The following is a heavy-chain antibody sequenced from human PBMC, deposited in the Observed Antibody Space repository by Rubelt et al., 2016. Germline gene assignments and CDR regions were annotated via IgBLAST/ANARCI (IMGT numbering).Heavy chain of an antibody. J-gene: IGHJ4*02. D-gene: IGHD1-26*01. Sequence: GGALVQPGGSLRLSCAASGFSFRTYAMTWVRQAPAKGLEWVANIKQDGSEKYYLASVKGRFTISRDNAKNSLFLQMNSLRVEDTAVYYCATDPVEATTVRHFDYWGQGTLVTVSS. CDR3: ATDPVEATTVRHFDY. CDR2: IKQDGSEK. CDR1: GFSFRTYA. V-gene: IGHV3-7*01.